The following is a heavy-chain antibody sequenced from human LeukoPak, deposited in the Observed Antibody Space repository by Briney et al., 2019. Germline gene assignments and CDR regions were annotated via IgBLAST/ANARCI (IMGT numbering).Heavy chain of an antibody. CDR2: ISSSSSYI. CDR3: ASATGDCSGGSCYGDAFDI. V-gene: IGHV3-21*01. Sequence: GGSLRLSCAASGFTFSSYSMNWVRQAPGKGLEWVSSISSSSSYIYYADSVKGRFTISRDNAKNSLYLQMNSLRAGDTAVYYCASATGDCSGGSCYGDAFDIWGQGTMVTVSS. D-gene: IGHD2-15*01. J-gene: IGHJ3*02. CDR1: GFTFSSYS.